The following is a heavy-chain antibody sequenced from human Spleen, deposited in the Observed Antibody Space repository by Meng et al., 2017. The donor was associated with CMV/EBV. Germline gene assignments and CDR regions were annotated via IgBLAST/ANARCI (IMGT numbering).Heavy chain of an antibody. CDR3: ARPPHCTGGRCYLSDY. V-gene: IGHV5-51*01. CDR1: EYTFTSFW. J-gene: IGHJ4*02. CDR2: IYPGDSDT. D-gene: IGHD2-15*01. Sequence: GGSLRLSCKGSEYTFTSFWIGWVRQMPGKGLEWMGIIYPGDSDTRYSPSFQGQVTISVDKSISTAYLQWSSLKASDSAMYYCARPPHCTGGRCYLSDYWGQGTLVTVSS.